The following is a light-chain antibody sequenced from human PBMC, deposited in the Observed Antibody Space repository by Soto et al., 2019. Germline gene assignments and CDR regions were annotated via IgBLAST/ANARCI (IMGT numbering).Light chain of an antibody. CDR3: QQYNSYPWT. J-gene: IGKJ1*01. CDR1: QSISSW. Sequence: DIQMTQSPSTLSASVGDRVTITGRASQSISSWLAWYQQKPGKAPKLLIYDASSLESGVPSRFSGSGSGTEFTLTITSLQPDDFATYYCQQYNSYPWTFGQGTTVDIK. CDR2: DAS. V-gene: IGKV1-5*01.